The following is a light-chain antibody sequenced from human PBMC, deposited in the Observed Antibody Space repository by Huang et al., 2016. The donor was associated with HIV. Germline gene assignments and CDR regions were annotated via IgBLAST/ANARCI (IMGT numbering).Light chain of an antibody. Sequence: EIVMTQSPATLSVSPGERATLSCRASHSITSNLAWYQQTPGQAPRLRIYGASTRATGSAVRFVGSGSGTQFTLTISSLQSEDFAIYYCQQYNNWPLTFGGGTKVEIK. CDR1: HSITSN. CDR2: GAS. CDR3: QQYNNWPLT. V-gene: IGKV3-15*01. J-gene: IGKJ4*01.